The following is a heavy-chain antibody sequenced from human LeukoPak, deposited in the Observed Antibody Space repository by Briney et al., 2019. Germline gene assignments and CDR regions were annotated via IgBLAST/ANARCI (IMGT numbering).Heavy chain of an antibody. J-gene: IGHJ4*02. CDR2: ISGSGGST. D-gene: IGHD2-2*01. V-gene: IGHV3-23*01. CDR3: AKVGGGSQVVPAAGGFDY. Sequence: GKSLRLSCAASGFTFSSYAMSWVRQAPGKGLEWVSAISGSGGSTYYADSVKGRFTISRDNSKNTLYLQMNSLRAEDTAVYYCAKVGGGSQVVPAAGGFDYWGQGTLVTVSS. CDR1: GFTFSSYA.